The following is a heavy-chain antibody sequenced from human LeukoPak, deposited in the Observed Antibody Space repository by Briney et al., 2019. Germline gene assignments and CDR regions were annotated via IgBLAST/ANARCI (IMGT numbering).Heavy chain of an antibody. Sequence: GGSLRLSCAASGFTVSSNYMSWVRQAPGKGLEWVSVIYSSGMTYYADSVKGRFTISRDNSKNTLYLHMNSLRAEDTAVYYCAKDLYGVSHDYWGQGTLVTVSS. D-gene: IGHD4-17*01. J-gene: IGHJ4*02. CDR1: GFTVSSNY. CDR2: IYSSGMT. V-gene: IGHV3-53*01. CDR3: AKDLYGVSHDY.